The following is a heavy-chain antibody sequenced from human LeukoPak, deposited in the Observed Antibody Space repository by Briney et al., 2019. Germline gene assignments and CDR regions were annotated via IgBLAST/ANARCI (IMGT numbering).Heavy chain of an antibody. CDR3: ARDQEGSGNWFDP. D-gene: IGHD3-10*01. V-gene: IGHV1-69*06. Sequence: AGGSLRLSCAASGFTFSSYWMSWVRQAPGKGLEWVGGIIPIFGTASYAQKFQGRVTITADKSTSTAYMELSSLRSEDTAVYYCARDQEGSGNWFDPWGQGTLVTVSS. CDR2: IIPIFGTA. CDR1: GFTFSSYW. J-gene: IGHJ5*02.